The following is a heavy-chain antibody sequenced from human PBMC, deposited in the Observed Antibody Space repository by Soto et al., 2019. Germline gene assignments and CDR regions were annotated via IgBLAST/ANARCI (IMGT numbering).Heavy chain of an antibody. CDR2: ISGSGGST. Sequence: GSLRLSCAASGFTFSSYALSWVRQAPGKGLEWVSAISGSGGSTYYADSVKGRFTISRDNSKNTLYLQMNSLRAEDTAVYYCAKPGYCGGDCYLFDYWGQGTLVTVSS. J-gene: IGHJ4*02. D-gene: IGHD2-21*02. CDR3: AKPGYCGGDCYLFDY. V-gene: IGHV3-23*01. CDR1: GFTFSSYA.